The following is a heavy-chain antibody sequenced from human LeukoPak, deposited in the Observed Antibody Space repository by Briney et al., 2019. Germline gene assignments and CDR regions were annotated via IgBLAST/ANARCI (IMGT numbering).Heavy chain of an antibody. J-gene: IGHJ6*02. CDR3: ARPRGYYCGMDV. CDR2: ISAYHGNT. Sequence: ASVTVSCKASGYTFTRYGISWVRQAPGHGLEWMGGISAYHGNTNYAQELRGRGTMTTSTSTSTAYMELRSRSSDGTAGDFCARPRGYYCGMDVWGQGTTVTVSS. V-gene: IGHV1-18*01. D-gene: IGHD1-26*01. CDR1: GYTFTRYG.